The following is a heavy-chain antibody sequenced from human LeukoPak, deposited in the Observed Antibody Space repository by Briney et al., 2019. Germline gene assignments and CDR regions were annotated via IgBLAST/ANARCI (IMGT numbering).Heavy chain of an antibody. Sequence: SQTLSLTCAVSGGSISSGGYSWSWIRQPPGKGLEWIGYIYHSGSTYYNLSLKSRVTISVDRSKNQFSLKLSSVTAADTAVYYCARAYYYDSSSLAFDIWGQGTMVTVSS. J-gene: IGHJ3*02. CDR3: ARAYYYDSSSLAFDI. CDR1: GGSISSGGYS. V-gene: IGHV4-30-2*01. D-gene: IGHD3-22*01. CDR2: IYHSGST.